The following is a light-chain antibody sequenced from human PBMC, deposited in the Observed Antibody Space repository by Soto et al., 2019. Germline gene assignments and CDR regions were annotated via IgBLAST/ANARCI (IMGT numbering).Light chain of an antibody. CDR1: QGISSY. Sequence: DIQMTQSPSSLSASVGDRVTITCRASQGISSYLAWYQQKPGKAPKLLIYAASTLQSGVPSRFSGSGSGTDFTLTSSSLQPEDFATYYCQQLNSYPWTFGQGTKVDIK. CDR3: QQLNSYPWT. CDR2: AAS. V-gene: IGKV1-9*01. J-gene: IGKJ1*01.